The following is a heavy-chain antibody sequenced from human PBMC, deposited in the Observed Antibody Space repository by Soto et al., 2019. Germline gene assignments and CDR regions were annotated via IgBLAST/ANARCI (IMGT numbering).Heavy chain of an antibody. J-gene: IGHJ4*02. CDR2: IIPIFGTA. V-gene: IGHV1-69*13. Sequence: ASVKVSCKASGGTFSSYAISWVRQAPGQGLEWMGGIIPIFGTANYAQKFQGRVTITADESTSTAYMELSSLRSEDTAVYYCARVGATYYYDSSGSHHYFDYWGQGTLVTVSS. CDR1: GGTFSSYA. CDR3: ARVGATYYYDSSGSHHYFDY. D-gene: IGHD3-22*01.